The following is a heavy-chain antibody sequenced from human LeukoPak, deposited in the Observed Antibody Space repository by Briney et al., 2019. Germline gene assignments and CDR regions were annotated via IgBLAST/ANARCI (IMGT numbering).Heavy chain of an antibody. D-gene: IGHD1-1*01. CDR2: IYYSGST. CDR1: GGSISSYY. J-gene: IGHJ3*02. CDR3: ARGGTFNAFDI. V-gene: IGHV4-59*01. Sequence: SETLSLTCTVSGGSISSYYWSWVRQPPGKGLEWTGYIYYSGSTNYNPSLKSRVTISVDTSKNQFSLKLSSVTAADTAVHYCARGGTFNAFDIWGQGTMVTVSS.